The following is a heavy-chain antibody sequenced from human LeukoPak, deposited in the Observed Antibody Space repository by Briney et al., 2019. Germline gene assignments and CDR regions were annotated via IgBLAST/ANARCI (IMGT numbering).Heavy chain of an antibody. CDR1: GFTFSSYS. D-gene: IGHD4-17*01. J-gene: IGHJ6*02. CDR2: ISSSSSTI. CDR3: ARAYHDYGDPKGYYYYYYGMDV. V-gene: IGHV3-48*01. Sequence: PGGSLRLSCAASGFTFSSYSMNWVRQAPGKGLEWVSYISSSSSTIYYADSVKGRFTISRDNAKNSLYLQMNSLRAEDTAVYYCARAYHDYGDPKGYYYYYYGMDVWGQGTTVTVSS.